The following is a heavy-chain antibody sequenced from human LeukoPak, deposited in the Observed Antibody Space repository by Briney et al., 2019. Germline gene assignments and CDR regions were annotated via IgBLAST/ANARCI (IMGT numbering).Heavy chain of an antibody. V-gene: IGHV3-48*03. CDR3: ARVNFDSYYYYGMDV. CDR2: IRSSGSTI. Sequence: PGGSLRLSCAASGFTFSSYEMYWVRQTPGKGLEWVSYIRSSGSTIYYTESVKGRFTISRDNAKNSLYLQMNSLRAKETAVYYCARVNFDSYYYYGMDVWGQGTTVTVSS. CDR1: GFTFSSYE. D-gene: IGHD3-9*01. J-gene: IGHJ6*02.